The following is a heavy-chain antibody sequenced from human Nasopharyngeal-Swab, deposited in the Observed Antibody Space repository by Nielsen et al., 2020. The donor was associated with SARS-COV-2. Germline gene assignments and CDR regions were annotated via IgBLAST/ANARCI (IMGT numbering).Heavy chain of an antibody. V-gene: IGHV3-30*18. Sequence: WIRQPPGKGLEWVAVISYDGTNNKYYGDSVKGRFTISGDNSKNTLYLQMNSLRAEDTAVYYCAKLIAVTGSDYWGQGTLVAVSS. CDR2: ISYDGTNNK. D-gene: IGHD6-19*01. J-gene: IGHJ4*02. CDR3: AKLIAVTGSDY.